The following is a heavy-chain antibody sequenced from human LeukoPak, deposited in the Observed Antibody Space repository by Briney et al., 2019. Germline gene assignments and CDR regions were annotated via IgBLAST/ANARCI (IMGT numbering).Heavy chain of an antibody. CDR2: INTNTGNP. CDR3: ARAMDTAMGTWRNFQH. D-gene: IGHD5-18*01. Sequence: GASVKVSCKASGYTFTNYAMNWVRQAPGQGLEWMGWINTNTGNPTYARGFTGRFVFSLDTSVSTAYLRISSLKAEDTAVYYCARAMDTAMGTWRNFQHWGQGTLVTVSS. CDR1: GYTFTNYA. V-gene: IGHV7-4-1*02. J-gene: IGHJ1*01.